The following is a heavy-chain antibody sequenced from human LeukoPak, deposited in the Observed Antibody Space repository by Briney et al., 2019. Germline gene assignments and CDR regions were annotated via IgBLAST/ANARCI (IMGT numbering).Heavy chain of an antibody. Sequence: PGGSLRLSCAASGFTFSSYSMNWVRQAPGKGLEWVSSISSSSSYIYYADSVKGRFTISRDNAKNSLYLQMNSLRAEDTAVYYCARRDILTGYSLDYWGQGTLVTVSS. CDR2: ISSSSSYI. CDR1: GFTFSSYS. CDR3: ARRDILTGYSLDY. D-gene: IGHD3-9*01. J-gene: IGHJ4*02. V-gene: IGHV3-21*01.